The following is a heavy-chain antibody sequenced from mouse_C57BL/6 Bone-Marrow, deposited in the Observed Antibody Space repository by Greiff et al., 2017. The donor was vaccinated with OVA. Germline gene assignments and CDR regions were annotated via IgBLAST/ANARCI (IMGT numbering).Heavy chain of an antibody. Sequence: VQRVESGAELVKPGASVKMSCKASGYTFTTYPIEWMKQNHGKSLEWIGNFHPYNDDTKYNEKFKGKATLTVEKSSSTVYLELSRLTSDDSAVYYCARGRSNYNWYFDVWGTGTTVTVSS. CDR2: FHPYNDDT. CDR3: ARGRSNYNWYFDV. D-gene: IGHD2-5*01. CDR1: GYTFTTYP. J-gene: IGHJ1*03. V-gene: IGHV1-47*01.